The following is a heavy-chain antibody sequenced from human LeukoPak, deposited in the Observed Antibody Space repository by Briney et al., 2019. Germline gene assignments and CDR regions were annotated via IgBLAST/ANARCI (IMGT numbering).Heavy chain of an antibody. D-gene: IGHD6-19*01. CDR1: GGSFSGYY. V-gene: IGHV4-34*01. CDR2: INHSGST. J-gene: IGHJ4*02. CDR3: ARSQQWLAPYYFDY. Sequence: SETLSLTCAVYGGSFSGYYWSWIRQPPGKGLEWIGEINHSGSTNYNPSLKSRVTMSVDTSKNQFSLKLSSVTAADTAVYYCARSQQWLAPYYFDYWGQGTLVTVSS.